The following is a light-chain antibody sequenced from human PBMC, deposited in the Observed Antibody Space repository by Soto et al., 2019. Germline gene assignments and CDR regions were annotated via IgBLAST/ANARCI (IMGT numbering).Light chain of an antibody. J-gene: IGKJ3*01. CDR3: QESISNLGT. V-gene: IGKV1-5*01. Sequence: DIQLTQSPSTLSASVGDRVTLTCRASQSLNTRLAWYQQRPGKAPKLLIYDASSLQSGVPSRFSGSGSGTEFTLTINSLQREDFATYYCQESISNLGTFGPGTKVDIK. CDR1: QSLNTR. CDR2: DAS.